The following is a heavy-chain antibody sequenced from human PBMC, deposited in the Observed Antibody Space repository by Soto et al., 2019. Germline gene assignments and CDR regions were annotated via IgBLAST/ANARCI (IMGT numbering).Heavy chain of an antibody. J-gene: IGHJ4*02. CDR3: ARHVLTAYIVYYFDF. D-gene: IGHD3-16*01. Sequence: QLQLQESGPGLVKPSETLSLTCTVSGGSISSHHDYWGWIRQSPGRGLEWIGSIYYSGSTYYNPSLKSRITISVDTSKNQFSLNLTSVTAADTAVYYCARHVLTAYIVYYFDFWGQGTLVTVSS. CDR2: IYYSGST. CDR1: GGSISSHHDY. V-gene: IGHV4-39*01.